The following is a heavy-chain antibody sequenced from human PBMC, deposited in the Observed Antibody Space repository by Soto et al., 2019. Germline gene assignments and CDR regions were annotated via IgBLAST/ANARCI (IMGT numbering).Heavy chain of an antibody. CDR3: AKDLTYGDYETYYFDY. Sequence: GGSLRLSCAASGFTFSSYGMHWVRQAPGKGLEWVAVISYDGSNKYYADSVKGRFTISRDNSKNTLYLQMNSLRAEDTAVYYCAKDLTYGDYETYYFDYWGQGTLVTVSS. CDR2: ISYDGSNK. D-gene: IGHD4-17*01. J-gene: IGHJ4*02. V-gene: IGHV3-30*18. CDR1: GFTFSSYG.